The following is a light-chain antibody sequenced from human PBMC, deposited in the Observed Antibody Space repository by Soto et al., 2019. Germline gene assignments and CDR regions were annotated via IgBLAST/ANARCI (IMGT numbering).Light chain of an antibody. CDR1: LSVSSSY. V-gene: IGKV3-20*01. J-gene: IGKJ2*02. Sequence: EIVLTQSPGTLSLSPGERATLSCRASLSVSSSYLAWYQQKPGQPPRLIIYGVSSRATGIPDRFSGSESGTDFTLTISRLEAEDFAVYYCQQYGSSPRIFGQGTKLEIK. CDR3: QQYGSSPRI. CDR2: GVS.